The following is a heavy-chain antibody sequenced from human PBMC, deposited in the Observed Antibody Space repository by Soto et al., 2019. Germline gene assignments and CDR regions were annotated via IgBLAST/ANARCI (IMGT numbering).Heavy chain of an antibody. CDR2: IEGDGSAK. Sequence: GGSLRLSCAASGFTFNIFWMSWVCQAPGKGLEWVANIEGDGSAKNYLDSVKGRFTISRDNAKNSVYLQMSSLRAEDTAVYYCVRDGCVINRCSIYGMDVWGQGTTVTVSS. V-gene: IGHV3-7*03. CDR3: VRDGCVINRCSIYGMDV. CDR1: GFTFNIFW. J-gene: IGHJ6*02. D-gene: IGHD3-10*01.